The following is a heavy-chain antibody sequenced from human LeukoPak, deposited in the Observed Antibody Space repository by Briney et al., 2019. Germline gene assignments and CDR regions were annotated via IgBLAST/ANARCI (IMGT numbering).Heavy chain of an antibody. Sequence: NPGGSLRLSCAASGFTFSDYYMSWIRQAPGKGLEWFSYISSSSSYTNYADSVKGRFTISRDNAKNSLYLQMNSLRAEDTAVYYCARGLSVDYGSGSYYSWFDPWGQGTLVTVSS. CDR3: ARGLSVDYGSGSYYSWFDP. CDR1: GFTFSDYY. J-gene: IGHJ5*02. V-gene: IGHV3-11*06. D-gene: IGHD3-10*01. CDR2: ISSSSSYT.